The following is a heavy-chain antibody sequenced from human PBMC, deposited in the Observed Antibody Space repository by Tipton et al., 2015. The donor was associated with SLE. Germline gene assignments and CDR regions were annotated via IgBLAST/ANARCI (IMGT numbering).Heavy chain of an antibody. CDR2: ISPYNGDT. Sequence: QLVQSGAEVKKPGSSVKVSCKASGGTFSIFALNWVRQAPGQGLEWMGWISPYNGDTNYAQHLQGRVTMTTDTSTSTAYMELRYLMSDDTAVYYCARDGDSATTYNYYMDVWGEGTAVTVSS. J-gene: IGHJ6*03. D-gene: IGHD4-17*01. V-gene: IGHV1-18*01. CDR3: ARDGDSATTYNYYMDV. CDR1: GGTFSIFA.